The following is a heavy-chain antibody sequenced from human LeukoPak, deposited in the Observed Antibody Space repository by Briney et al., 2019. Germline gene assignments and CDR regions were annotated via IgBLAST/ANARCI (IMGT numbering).Heavy chain of an antibody. Sequence: ASVKVSCKASGGTFSSYAINWVRQAPGQGLEWMGRIIPILGIANYAQKFQGRVTITADKSTSTAYMELSSLRSEDTAVYYCARETRITIFGVARLVDPWGQGTLVTVSS. D-gene: IGHD3-3*01. J-gene: IGHJ5*02. CDR1: GGTFSSYA. CDR3: ARETRITIFGVARLVDP. CDR2: IIPILGIA. V-gene: IGHV1-69*04.